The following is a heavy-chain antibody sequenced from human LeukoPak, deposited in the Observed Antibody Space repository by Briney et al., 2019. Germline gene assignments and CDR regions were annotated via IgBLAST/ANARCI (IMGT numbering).Heavy chain of an antibody. V-gene: IGHV4-4*07. Sequence: SETLSLTFTVSGGSLISYYWSWIRQPAGKGLEWIGRIYTSGSTNYNPSLKSRVTMSVDTSKNQFSLKLSSVTAADTAVYYCARDLKSSGYYYVGPFDYWGQGTLVTVSS. J-gene: IGHJ4*02. CDR3: ARDLKSSGYYYVGPFDY. CDR1: GGSLISYY. CDR2: IYTSGST. D-gene: IGHD3-22*01.